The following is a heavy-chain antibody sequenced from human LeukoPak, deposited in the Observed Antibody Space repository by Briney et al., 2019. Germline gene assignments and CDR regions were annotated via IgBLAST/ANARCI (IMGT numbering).Heavy chain of an antibody. V-gene: IGHV4-61*01. J-gene: IGHJ4*02. CDR3: ARASGRTRYYFDY. Sequence: SETLSLACTVSGGSVSSGSYYWSWIRQPPGKGLEWIGYIYYSGSTNYNPYLKSRVTISVDTSKNQFSLKLSSVTAADTAVYYCARASGRTRYYFDYWGQGTLVTVSS. CDR1: GGSVSSGSYY. CDR2: IYYSGST. D-gene: IGHD6-19*01.